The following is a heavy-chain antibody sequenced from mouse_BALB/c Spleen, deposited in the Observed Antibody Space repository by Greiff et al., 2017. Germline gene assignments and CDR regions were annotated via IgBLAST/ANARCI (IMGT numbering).Heavy chain of an antibody. CDR3: ASAYYGNYGFAY. D-gene: IGHD2-10*01. Sequence: EVMLVESGGGLVQPGGSLKLSCAASGLTFSSYTMSWVRQTPEKRLEWVAYISNGGGSTYYPDTVKGRFTISRDNAKNTLYLQMSSLKSEDTAMYYCASAYYGNYGFAYWGQGTLVTVSA. CDR2: ISNGGGST. V-gene: IGHV5-12-2*01. J-gene: IGHJ3*01. CDR1: GLTFSSYT.